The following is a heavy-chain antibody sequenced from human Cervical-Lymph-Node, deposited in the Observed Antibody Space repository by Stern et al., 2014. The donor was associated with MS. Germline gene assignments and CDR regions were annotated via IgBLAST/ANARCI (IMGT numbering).Heavy chain of an antibody. D-gene: IGHD1/OR15-1a*01. Sequence: QVQLVQSGGGVVQPGRSLRLSCAASGFTFSTYAMHWVRQAPGKGLEWVSFISYDGSTEYYAESVRGRFIISRDNSKNTLYLQMNSLRGEDTAVYYCARDQTTGTTNWFDPWGQGTLVTVSS. CDR1: GFTFSTYA. CDR2: ISYDGSTE. J-gene: IGHJ5*02. V-gene: IGHV3-30-3*01. CDR3: ARDQTTGTTNWFDP.